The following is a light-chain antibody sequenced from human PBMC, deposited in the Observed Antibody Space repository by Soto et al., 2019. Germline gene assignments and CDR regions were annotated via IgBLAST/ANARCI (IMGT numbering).Light chain of an antibody. Sequence: EIVLTQSPATLSLSPGDRATLSCRASQSVRSDYFAWYQQKPGQAPRVIIFGVSTRATAIPDRFSGSGSGTDFTLTISRLEPEDFAVFFCQQYGTSEIIFGQGTRLEIK. CDR2: GVS. J-gene: IGKJ5*01. V-gene: IGKV3-20*01. CDR1: QSVRSDY. CDR3: QQYGTSEII.